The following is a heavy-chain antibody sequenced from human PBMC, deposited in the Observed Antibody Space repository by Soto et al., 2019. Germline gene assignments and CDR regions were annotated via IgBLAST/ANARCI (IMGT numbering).Heavy chain of an antibody. V-gene: IGHV3-30*18. CDR2: ISYDGSNK. CDR1: GFTFSSYG. D-gene: IGHD3-3*01. J-gene: IGHJ4*02. Sequence: QVQLVESGGGVVQPGRSLRLSCAASGFTFSSYGMHWVRQAPGKGLEWVAVISYDGSNKYYADSVKGRFTISRDNSKNTLYLQMNSLRAEDRAVYYCAKAVEAYYDFWSGPQGPHGGYLGGLDYWGQGTLVTVSS. CDR3: AKAVEAYYDFWSGPQGPHGGYLGGLDY.